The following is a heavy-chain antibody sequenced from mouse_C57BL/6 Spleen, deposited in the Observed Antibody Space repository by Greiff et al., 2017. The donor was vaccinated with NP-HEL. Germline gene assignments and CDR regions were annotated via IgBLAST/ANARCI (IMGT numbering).Heavy chain of an antibody. J-gene: IGHJ2*01. CDR2: INPNYGTT. CDR1: GYSFTDYN. Sequence: VHVKQSGPELVKPGASVKISCKASGYSFTDYNMNWVKQSNGKSLEWIGVINPNYGTTSYNQKFKGKATLTVDQSSSTAYMQLNSLTSEDSAVYYCASPSYGSSPLGYWGQGTTLTVSS. D-gene: IGHD1-1*01. CDR3: ASPSYGSSPLGY. V-gene: IGHV1-39*01.